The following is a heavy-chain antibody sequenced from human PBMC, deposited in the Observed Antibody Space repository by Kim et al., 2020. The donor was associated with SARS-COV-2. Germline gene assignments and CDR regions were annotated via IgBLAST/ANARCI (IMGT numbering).Heavy chain of an antibody. CDR1: GFTFSSHW. D-gene: IGHD6-19*01. CDR3: ARRQFSSGWYYFDY. CDR2: INSDGSTT. V-gene: IGHV3-74*01. Sequence: GGSLRLSCAASGFTFSSHWMHWVRQAPGKGLVWVSRINSDGSTTSYADSVKGRCTISRDNAKNTLYLQMNSLRAEDTAVYYCARRQFSSGWYYFDYWGQGTLDTVTT. J-gene: IGHJ4*02.